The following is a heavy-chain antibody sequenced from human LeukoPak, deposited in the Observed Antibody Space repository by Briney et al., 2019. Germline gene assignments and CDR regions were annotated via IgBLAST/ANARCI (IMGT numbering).Heavy chain of an antibody. CDR3: ARDDYGDYGNFDY. D-gene: IGHD4-17*01. CDR1: GYTFTSYY. V-gene: IGHV1-46*01. CDR2: INPSGGST. J-gene: IGHJ4*02. Sequence: GASVKVSCKASGYTFTSYYMHRVRQAPGQGLEWMGIINPSGGSTTYAQKFQGRVTMTRATSTSTVYMDLSSLRSEDTAVYYCARDDYGDYGNFDYWGQGTLVTVSS.